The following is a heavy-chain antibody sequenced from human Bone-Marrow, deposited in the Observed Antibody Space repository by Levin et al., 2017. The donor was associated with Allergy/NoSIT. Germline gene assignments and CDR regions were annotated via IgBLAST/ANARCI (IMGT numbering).Heavy chain of an antibody. Sequence: GGSLRLSCEGSGFRFDDYAMHWVRQAPGKGPEWVSGLSWNSGTVGSAGSVKGRFSVSRDNAKNTLYLEMKSLPREDTALYRCVRSVRTTAWGGMDLWGQGTLVAVSS. CDR1: GFRFDDYA. CDR2: LSWNSGTV. D-gene: IGHD7-27*01. J-gene: IGHJ5*02. CDR3: VRSVRTTAWGGMDL. V-gene: IGHV3-9*01.